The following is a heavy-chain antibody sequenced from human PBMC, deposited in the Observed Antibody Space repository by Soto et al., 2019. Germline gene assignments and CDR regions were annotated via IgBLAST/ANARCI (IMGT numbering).Heavy chain of an antibody. Sequence: QVQLVQSGAEVKKPGASVKVSCKASGNTFTSYGISWVRQAPGQGLDWMGWISAYNGNTNYAQKLQGRVTMTTDTSTSTAYMELRSLRSDDTAVYYCARTDHDFWSGYSADYWGQGTLVTVPS. CDR2: ISAYNGNT. V-gene: IGHV1-18*01. D-gene: IGHD3-3*01. J-gene: IGHJ4*02. CDR1: GNTFTSYG. CDR3: ARTDHDFWSGYSADY.